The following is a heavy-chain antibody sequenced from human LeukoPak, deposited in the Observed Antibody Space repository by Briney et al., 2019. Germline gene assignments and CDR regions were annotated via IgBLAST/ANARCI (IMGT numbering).Heavy chain of an antibody. CDR1: GYTFTSYA. V-gene: IGHV1-2*02. Sequence: VASVKVSCKASGYTFTSYAMNWVRQAPGQGLEWMGWINPNSGGTNYAQKFQGRVTMTRDTSISTAYMELSRLRSDDTAVYYCARARVVRGVIIIVLDYWGQGTLVTVSS. J-gene: IGHJ4*02. D-gene: IGHD3-10*01. CDR2: INPNSGGT. CDR3: ARARVVRGVIIIVLDY.